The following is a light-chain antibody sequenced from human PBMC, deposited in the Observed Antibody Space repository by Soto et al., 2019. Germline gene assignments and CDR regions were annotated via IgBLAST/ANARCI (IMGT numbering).Light chain of an antibody. J-gene: IGKJ4*01. CDR1: QGIAPY. Sequence: DVHITQSPSSLSAFVGDRVTITCRASQGIAPYLAWFQQKPGKVPKLLIYATSTLQSGVPSRFSGSGSGTDFTLTINSLQPEDVGTYYCQKYNSAPLTFGGGTKV. V-gene: IGKV1-27*01. CDR3: QKYNSAPLT. CDR2: ATS.